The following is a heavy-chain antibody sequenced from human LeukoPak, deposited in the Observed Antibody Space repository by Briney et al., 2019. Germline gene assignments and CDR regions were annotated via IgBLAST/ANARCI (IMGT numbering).Heavy chain of an antibody. D-gene: IGHD5-24*01. CDR3: AKDLGRDGYEIVDY. V-gene: IGHV3-23*01. CDR2: SSSGGST. J-gene: IGHJ4*02. Sequence: SSSGGSTYYAYSVKGRFTVSRDNSKNTVFLQMNSLRAEDTAVYYCAKDLGRDGYEIVDYWGQGTLVTVSS.